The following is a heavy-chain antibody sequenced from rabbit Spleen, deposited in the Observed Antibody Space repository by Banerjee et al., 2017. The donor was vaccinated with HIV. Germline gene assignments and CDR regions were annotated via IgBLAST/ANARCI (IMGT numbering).Heavy chain of an antibody. V-gene: IGHV1S40*01. J-gene: IGHJ6*01. D-gene: IGHD1-1*01. CDR2: IDTVSSGFT. CDR1: GGSFSGDSY. CDR3: ARDTSSSFSSYGMDL. Sequence: QSLEESGGDLVKPGASLTLTCIASGGSFSGDSYMCWARQAPGKGLEWIVCIDTVSSGFTYSASWAKGRFTISKTSSNTVTLQMTSLTAADTATYFCARDTSSSFSSYGMDLWGQGTLVTVS.